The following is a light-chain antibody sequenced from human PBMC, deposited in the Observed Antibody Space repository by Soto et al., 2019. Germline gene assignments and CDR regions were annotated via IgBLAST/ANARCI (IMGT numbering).Light chain of an antibody. CDR1: QTISSW. V-gene: IGKV1-5*03. CDR3: QHYNSYSEA. CDR2: KAS. J-gene: IGKJ1*01. Sequence: IQVAQSPISLSGSGGSRGNITFRASQTISSWLAWYQQKPGKAPKLLIYKASTLQSGVPSRFSGSGSGTEFTLTISSLQPDDFATYYCQHYNSYSEAFGQGTKVDIK.